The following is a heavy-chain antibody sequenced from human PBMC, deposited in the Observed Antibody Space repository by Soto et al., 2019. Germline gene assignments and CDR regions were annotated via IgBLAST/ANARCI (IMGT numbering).Heavy chain of an antibody. J-gene: IGHJ5*02. V-gene: IGHV1-18*01. CDR3: AREGSSSWWGYNWFDP. D-gene: IGHD6-13*01. Sequence: ASVKVSCKASGYTFTRSGISWVRQAPGQGLEWMGWISTYNGDTNYAQTFQGRVTMTRDTSASTAYMELSSLRSDDTAVYYCAREGSSSWWGYNWFDPWGQGTLVTVSS. CDR2: ISTYNGDT. CDR1: GYTFTRSG.